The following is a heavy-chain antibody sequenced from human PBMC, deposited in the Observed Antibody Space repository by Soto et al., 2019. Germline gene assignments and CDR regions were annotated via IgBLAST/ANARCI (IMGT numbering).Heavy chain of an antibody. D-gene: IGHD3-10*01. CDR1: GYTFSRYA. CDR3: AFNSGSGSYYFDY. J-gene: IGHJ4*02. CDR2: ISGGGETT. Sequence: EVKLLESGGGLVQPGGSLRLSCAASGYTFSRYAMWWVRQAPGKGLECVSAISGGGETTYYADSVKGRFTISRDNSKNTLYLQMNSLRAEDTAVYYCAFNSGSGSYYFDYWGQGTLVTVSS. V-gene: IGHV3-23*01.